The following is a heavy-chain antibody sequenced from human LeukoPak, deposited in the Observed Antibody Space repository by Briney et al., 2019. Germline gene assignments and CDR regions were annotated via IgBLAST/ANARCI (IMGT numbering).Heavy chain of an antibody. J-gene: IGHJ4*02. V-gene: IGHV3-7*01. D-gene: IGHD2-2*01. Sequence: PGGSLRLSCVTSGFSFSSTWMTWVRQAPGKGLEWVANMGGDETQINYLDSVKGRFTISRDNSKNTLYLQLSSLRAEDTAVYYCARESIVVVPGDYWGQGTLVTVSS. CDR2: MGGDETQI. CDR3: ARESIVVVPGDY. CDR1: GFSFSSTW.